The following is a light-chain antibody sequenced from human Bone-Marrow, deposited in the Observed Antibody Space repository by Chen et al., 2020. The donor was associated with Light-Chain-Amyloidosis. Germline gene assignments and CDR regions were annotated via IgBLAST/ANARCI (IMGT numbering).Light chain of an antibody. V-gene: IGLV3-21*02. Sequence: SYVLTQPSSVSVAPGQTATIACGGNNIGSTSVHWYQQTPGQAPLLVVYDDSDRPSGIPERVSGSNSGNTATLPSSRVEAGDEADYYCQVWDRSSDRPVFGGGTKLTVL. J-gene: IGLJ3*02. CDR3: QVWDRSSDRPV. CDR1: NIGSTS. CDR2: DDS.